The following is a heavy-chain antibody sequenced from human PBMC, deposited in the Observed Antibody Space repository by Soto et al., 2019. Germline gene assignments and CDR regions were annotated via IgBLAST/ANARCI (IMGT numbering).Heavy chain of an antibody. J-gene: IGHJ3*02. CDR2: IYYSGNT. CDR3: AQALVFTGGDGFDI. Sequence: QVRLQEWGPGLVKPSQTLSLKCSVSGGSITTGGRYWSWIRQLPGQGLEWIGDIYYSGNTYYNASLKSRVTISVEAAKNQFSLKLSSVTAADTAVYYCAQALVFTGGDGFDIWVQWRLVTVSS. V-gene: IGHV4-31*02. D-gene: IGHD1-1*01. CDR1: GGSITTGGRY.